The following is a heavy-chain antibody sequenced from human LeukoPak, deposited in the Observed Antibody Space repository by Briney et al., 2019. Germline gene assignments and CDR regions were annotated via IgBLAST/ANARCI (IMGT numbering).Heavy chain of an antibody. J-gene: IGHJ4*02. Sequence: SETLSLTCTVSGGSISIYYWSWIRQPPGKGLEWIGYIYYSGSTNYNPSLKSRVTISVDTSKNQFSLKLSSVTAADTAVYYCARGFRRQERRLRYFDWLYYFDYWGQGTLVTVSS. CDR1: GGSISIYY. V-gene: IGHV4-59*12. CDR3: ARGFRRQERRLRYFDWLYYFDY. D-gene: IGHD3-9*01. CDR2: IYYSGST.